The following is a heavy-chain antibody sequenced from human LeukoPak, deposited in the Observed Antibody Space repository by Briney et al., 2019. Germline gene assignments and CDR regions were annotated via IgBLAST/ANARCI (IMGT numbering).Heavy chain of an antibody. D-gene: IGHD3-10*01. J-gene: IGHJ4*02. Sequence: PGGSLRLSCAASGFTFSSYGMHWVRQAPGKGLEWVAFIRYDGSNKYYADSVKGRFTISRDNSKNTLYLQMNSLRAEDTAVYYCAKGYYGSALGYFDYWGQGTLVTVSS. CDR3: AKGYYGSALGYFDY. CDR1: GFTFSSYG. V-gene: IGHV3-30*02. CDR2: IRYDGSNK.